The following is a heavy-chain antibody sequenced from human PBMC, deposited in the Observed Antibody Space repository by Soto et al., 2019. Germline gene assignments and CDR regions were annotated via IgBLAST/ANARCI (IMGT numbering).Heavy chain of an antibody. V-gene: IGHV3-33*03. CDR2: IWYDASNK. J-gene: IGHJ6*02. CDR1: GFSFSSFG. CDR3: AKDLSRVQGHYYGMDV. Sequence: GGSLRLSCAASGFSFSSFGMHWVRQAPGKGLEWVTHIWYDASNKYYADSVEGRFTISRDNSKSTLYLQMNSLRAEDTAVYYCAKDLSRVQGHYYGMDVWGQGTTVTVSS.